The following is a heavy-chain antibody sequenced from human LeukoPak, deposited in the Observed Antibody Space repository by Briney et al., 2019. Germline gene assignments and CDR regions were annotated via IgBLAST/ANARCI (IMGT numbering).Heavy chain of an antibody. J-gene: IGHJ4*02. Sequence: GGSLRLSCAASGFTFSSYAMSWVRQAPGKGLEWVSAISGSGGSTYYADSVKGRFTISRDNSKNTLHVQMNSLRAEDTAVYYCAPSRGLDMIFNDWGQGTLVTVSS. V-gene: IGHV3-23*01. CDR3: APSRGLDMIFND. CDR2: ISGSGGST. CDR1: GFTFSSYA. D-gene: IGHD2-2*03.